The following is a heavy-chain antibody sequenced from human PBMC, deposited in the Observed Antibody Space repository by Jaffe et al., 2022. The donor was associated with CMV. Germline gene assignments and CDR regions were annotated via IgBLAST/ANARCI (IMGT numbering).Heavy chain of an antibody. CDR1: GYTFTSFD. D-gene: IGHD6-13*01. J-gene: IGHJ6*02. CDR2: MNPNSGNT. CDR3: AREYKNRERESSLRYSSSWYSYYYGMDV. V-gene: IGHV1-8*01. Sequence: QVQLVQSGAEVKKPGASVKVSCKASGYTFTSFDINWVRQATGQGLEWMGWMNPNSGNTGYAQKFQGRVTMARDTSINTAYMELSSLRSEDTAVYYCAREYKNRERESSLRYSSSWYSYYYGMDVWGQGTTVTVSS.